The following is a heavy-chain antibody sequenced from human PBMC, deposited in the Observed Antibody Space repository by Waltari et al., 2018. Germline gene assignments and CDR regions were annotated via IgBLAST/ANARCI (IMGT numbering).Heavy chain of an antibody. Sequence: QVQLVQSGAEVKKPGSSVKVSCKASGVTFSRYSISWVRQAPGKGLEWMGGIIPILGIANYAQKFKVRVTITADTSTGTAYMEPGSLRSKDTALYYCARDGYDTTCQQVHDAFDIWGQGTMVTVSS. J-gene: IGHJ3*02. CDR1: GVTFSRYS. V-gene: IGHV1-69*10. D-gene: IGHD3-22*01. CDR3: ARDGYDTTCQQVHDAFDI. CDR2: IIPILGIA.